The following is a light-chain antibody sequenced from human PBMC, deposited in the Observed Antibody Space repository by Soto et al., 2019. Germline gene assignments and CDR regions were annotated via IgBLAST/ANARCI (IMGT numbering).Light chain of an antibody. CDR2: DVT. CDR1: SSDIGAYDY. Sequence: QSVLTQPASLSGSPGQSITISCTGTSSDIGAYDYVSWFQQHPGKAPKLMIYDVTKRPSGVPDRFSGSKSGNTASLIISGLQAADEAEYYCCCCSYAGSSSFRVLFGGGTQLTVL. J-gene: IGLJ7*01. V-gene: IGLV2-11*01. CDR3: CSYAGSSSFRVL.